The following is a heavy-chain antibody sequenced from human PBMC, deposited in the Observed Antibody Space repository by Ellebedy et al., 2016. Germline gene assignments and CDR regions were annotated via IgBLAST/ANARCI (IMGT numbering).Heavy chain of an antibody. CDR2: IY. V-gene: IGHV4-38-2*02. CDR3: ASGQYSSGWYVAY. J-gene: IGHJ4*02. D-gene: IGHD6-19*01. Sequence: GSLRLSXTVSGYSISSGYYWGWIRQPPGKGLEWIGSIYNPSLKSRVTISVDTSKKQFSLKLSSVTAADTAVYYCASGQYSSGWYVAYWGQGTLVTVSS. CDR1: GYSISSGYY.